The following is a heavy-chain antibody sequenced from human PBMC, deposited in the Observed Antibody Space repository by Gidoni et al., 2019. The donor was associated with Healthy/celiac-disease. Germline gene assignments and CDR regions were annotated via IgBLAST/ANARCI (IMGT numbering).Heavy chain of an antibody. CDR2: LNHSGST. Sequence: QVQLQQWGAGLLKPSETLSLTCAVYGGSFSGYYWSWLRQPPGKGLEWIGELNHSGSTNSNPSLKSRVTISVDTSKNQFSLKLSSVTAADTAVYYCARGRPWVRFLEWLWGWFDPWGQGTLVTVSS. D-gene: IGHD3-3*01. V-gene: IGHV4-34*01. J-gene: IGHJ5*02. CDR1: GGSFSGYY. CDR3: ARGRPWVRFLEWLWGWFDP.